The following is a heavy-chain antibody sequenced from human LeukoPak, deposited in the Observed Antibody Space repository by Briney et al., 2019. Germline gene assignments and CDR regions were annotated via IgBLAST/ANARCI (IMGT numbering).Heavy chain of an antibody. D-gene: IGHD2-15*01. V-gene: IGHV3-30-3*01. CDR1: GFTFSSYA. Sequence: GSLRLSCAASGFTFSSYAMHWVRQAPGKGLEWVAVISYDGSNKYYADSVKGRFTISRDNSKNTLYLQMNSLRAEDTAVYYCAKELKGGDAFDIWGQGTMVTVSS. CDR2: ISYDGSNK. CDR3: AKELKGGDAFDI. J-gene: IGHJ3*02.